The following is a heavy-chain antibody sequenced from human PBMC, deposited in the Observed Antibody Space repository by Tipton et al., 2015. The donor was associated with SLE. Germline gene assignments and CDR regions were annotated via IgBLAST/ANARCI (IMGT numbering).Heavy chain of an antibody. V-gene: IGHV3-48*02. CDR1: GFTFSSYS. CDR2: ISSPSSTI. CDR3: ARDKGHFYGMDV. Sequence: SLRLSCAASGFTFSSYSMNWVRQAAGKGLEWISYISSPSSTIYYADSVKGRFTISRDNAKNSLYLQMSSLRDEDTAVYYCARDKGHFYGMDVWGQGTTVTVSS. J-gene: IGHJ6*02.